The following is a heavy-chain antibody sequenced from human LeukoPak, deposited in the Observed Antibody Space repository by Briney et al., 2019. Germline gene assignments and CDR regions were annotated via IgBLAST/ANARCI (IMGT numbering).Heavy chain of an antibody. D-gene: IGHD3-22*01. J-gene: IGHJ4*02. CDR2: MYYSGST. CDR3: ARHRTIYYDSSGYWV. V-gene: IGHV4-39*01. Sequence: SETLSLTCTVSGGSISSSSYYWGWIRQPPGKGLEWIGSMYYSGSTYYNPSLKSRVTISVDTSKNRFSLKLSSATAADTAVYYCARHRTIYYDSSGYWVWGQGTLVTVSS. CDR1: GGSISSSSYY.